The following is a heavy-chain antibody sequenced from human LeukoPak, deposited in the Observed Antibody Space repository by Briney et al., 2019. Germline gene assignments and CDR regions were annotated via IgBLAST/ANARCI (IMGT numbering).Heavy chain of an antibody. J-gene: IGHJ4*02. CDR3: ATSLPRMIPEIDY. V-gene: IGHV1-24*01. CDR2: FDPEDGET. Sequence: ASVKVSCKVSGYTLTELSMHWVRQAPGKGLEWMRGFDPEDGETIYAQKFQGRVTMTEDTSTDTAYMELSSLRSEDTAVYYCATSLPRMIPEIDYWGQGTLVTVSS. D-gene: IGHD3-16*01. CDR1: GYTLTELS.